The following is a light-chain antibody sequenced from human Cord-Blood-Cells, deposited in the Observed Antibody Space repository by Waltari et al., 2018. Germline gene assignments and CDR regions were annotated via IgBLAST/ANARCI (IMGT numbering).Light chain of an antibody. CDR2: DAC. Sequence: EIVLTQSPATLSLSPGERATLSCRASQSVSSYLAWYQQKPGQAPRLLIDDACNRATGIPARFSGSGSGTVFTLTISSLAPEDFAVYYCQQRSNWITFGQGTRLEIK. CDR1: QSVSSY. V-gene: IGKV3-11*01. J-gene: IGKJ5*01. CDR3: QQRSNWIT.